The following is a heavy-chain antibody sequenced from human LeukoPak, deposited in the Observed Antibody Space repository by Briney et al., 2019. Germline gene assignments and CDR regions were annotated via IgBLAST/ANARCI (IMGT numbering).Heavy chain of an antibody. D-gene: IGHD5-12*01. CDR1: GFTFSSYA. J-gene: IGHJ4*02. V-gene: IGHV3-23*01. CDR3: AKEQVATIKMVDYFDY. Sequence: GGSLRLSCAASGFTFSSYAMNWVRQAPGKGLEWVSAISGSGGSTYYADSVKGRFTVSRDNSKNTLYLQMNSLGAEDTAVYYCAKEQVATIKMVDYFDYWGQGTLVTVSS. CDR2: ISGSGGST.